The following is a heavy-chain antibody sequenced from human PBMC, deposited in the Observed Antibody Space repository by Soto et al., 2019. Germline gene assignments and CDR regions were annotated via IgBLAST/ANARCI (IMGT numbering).Heavy chain of an antibody. D-gene: IGHD3-16*01. CDR2: ISTYNGNT. Sequence: ASVKSSCKASGYTFKTYGISWVRQAPGQGLEWMGWISTYNGNTNYAQKLQDRITMTIDTSTTTAYMELRSLRSDDTAVYYCARRLGSYDYGVDVWGQGTTVTVSS. CDR1: GYTFKTYG. CDR3: ARRLGSYDYGVDV. J-gene: IGHJ6*02. V-gene: IGHV1-18*01.